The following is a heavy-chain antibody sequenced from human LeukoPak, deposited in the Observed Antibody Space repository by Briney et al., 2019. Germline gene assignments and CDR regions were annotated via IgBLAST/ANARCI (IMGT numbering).Heavy chain of an antibody. V-gene: IGHV4-4*02. CDR2: IYHSGST. Sequence: SGTLSLTCAVSGGSISSSNWRSWVRQPPGKGLEWIGEIYHSGSTNYNPSLKSRVTISVDKSKNQFSQKLSSVTAADTAVYYCARMMTTVVTPNRGFDYWGQGTLVTVSS. J-gene: IGHJ4*02. D-gene: IGHD4-23*01. CDR1: GGSISSSNW. CDR3: ARMMTTVVTPNRGFDY.